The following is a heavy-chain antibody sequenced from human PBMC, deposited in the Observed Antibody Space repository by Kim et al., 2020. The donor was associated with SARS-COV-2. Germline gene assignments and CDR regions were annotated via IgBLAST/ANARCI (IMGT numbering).Heavy chain of an antibody. J-gene: IGHJ4*02. CDR2: INYSGST. D-gene: IGHD1-7*01. Sequence: SETLSLTCTVSGGSISSSSYYWGWIRQPPGKGLEWIGSINYSGSTYYNPSLKSRVTISVDTSKNQFSLKLSSVTAADTAVYYCARRARGVTGTSIDYWGQGTLVTVSS. V-gene: IGHV4-39*01. CDR1: GGSISSSSYY. CDR3: ARRARGVTGTSIDY.